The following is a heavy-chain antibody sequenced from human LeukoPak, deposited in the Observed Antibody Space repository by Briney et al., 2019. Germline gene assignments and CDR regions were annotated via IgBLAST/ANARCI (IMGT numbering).Heavy chain of an antibody. CDR2: IYYSGST. V-gene: IGHV4-39*07. CDR3: ARNVQRVYPPTSSTMDV. J-gene: IGHJ6*03. CDR1: GGSISSSSYY. D-gene: IGHD3-16*02. Sequence: SETLSLTCTVSGGSISSSSYYWGWIRQPPGKGLEWIGSIYYSGSTYYNPSLKSRVTISVDTSKNQFSLKLSSVTAADTAVYYWARNVQRVYPPTSSTMDVWAKGTTVTASS.